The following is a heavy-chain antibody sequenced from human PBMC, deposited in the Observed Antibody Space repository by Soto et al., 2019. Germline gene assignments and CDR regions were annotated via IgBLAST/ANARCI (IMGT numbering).Heavy chain of an antibody. D-gene: IGHD2-2*01. Sequence: QLVESGGGLTQAGGSLRLSCVGSGFFFNNYDMHWVRQVRGKGLEWVSAIGAADDPYYSVSVKGRFIVSRDNAQKSLYLQMNTLRAADTAVYFCARAYTGQLPRRGDYYSALDVWGRGTTVTVSS. CDR2: IGAADDP. CDR3: ARAYTGQLPRRGDYYSALDV. J-gene: IGHJ6*02. CDR1: GFFFNNYD. V-gene: IGHV3-13*05.